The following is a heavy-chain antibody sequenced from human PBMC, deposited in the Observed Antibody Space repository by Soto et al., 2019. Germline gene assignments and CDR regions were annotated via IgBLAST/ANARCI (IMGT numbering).Heavy chain of an antibody. CDR1: GFNFSSFG. Sequence: QVQLVESGGGVVQPGRSLRLSCAASGFNFSSFGMHWVRQAPGKGLEWVAVIRYDGSNKYYADSVKGRFTISRDNSKNTLYLQMNSLRAEDTAVYYCARKYCSGGSCYSVPFQHWGQGTLGTVSS. J-gene: IGHJ1*01. V-gene: IGHV3-33*01. CDR3: ARKYCSGGSCYSVPFQH. D-gene: IGHD2-15*01. CDR2: IRYDGSNK.